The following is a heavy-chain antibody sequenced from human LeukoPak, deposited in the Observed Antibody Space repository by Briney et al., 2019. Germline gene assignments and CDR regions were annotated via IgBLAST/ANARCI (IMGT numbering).Heavy chain of an antibody. CDR3: AKPGTTINTPHY. J-gene: IGHJ4*02. V-gene: IGHV3-7*03. D-gene: IGHD4-11*01. CDR1: GFSISSYY. CDR2: IKHDGSER. Sequence: GGSLRLSCEASGFSISSYYMHWVRQAPGKGLEWVANIKHDGSERNYVDSVKGRFTISRDNAKNSLYLQMNSLGAEDTAVYYCAKPGTTINTPHYWGQGTLVTVSS.